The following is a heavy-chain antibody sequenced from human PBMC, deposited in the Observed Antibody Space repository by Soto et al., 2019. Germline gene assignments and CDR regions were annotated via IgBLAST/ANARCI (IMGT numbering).Heavy chain of an antibody. CDR1: GFTFSSYS. Sequence: GGSLRLSCAASGFTFSSYSMNWVRQAPGKGLEWVSYISSSSSTIYYADSVKGRFTISRDNAKNSLYLQMNSLRDEDAAVYYWSGDCPWGGDCYFAFDIWGQGTMVTVSS. CDR2: ISSSSSTI. V-gene: IGHV3-48*02. CDR3: SGDCPWGGDCYFAFDI. J-gene: IGHJ3*02. D-gene: IGHD2-21*02.